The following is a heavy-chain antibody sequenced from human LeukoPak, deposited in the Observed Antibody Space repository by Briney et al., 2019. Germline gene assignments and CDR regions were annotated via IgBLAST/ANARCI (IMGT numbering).Heavy chain of an antibody. V-gene: IGHV4-39*07. Sequence: SETLSLTCTVSGGSIIIDNYYWSWIRQPPGKGLLWIGSMSYAGHTYYNPSLKSRVTMSVDTSKNHFSLKLSSVTAADTALYYCARLVVVGRFFQNWGQGTLVTVSS. J-gene: IGHJ1*01. CDR3: ARLVVVGRFFQN. CDR2: MSYAGHT. D-gene: IGHD3-10*01. CDR1: GGSIIIDNYY.